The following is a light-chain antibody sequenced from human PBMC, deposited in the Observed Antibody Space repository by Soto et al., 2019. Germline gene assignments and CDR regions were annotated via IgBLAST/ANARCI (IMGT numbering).Light chain of an antibody. CDR2: EVN. J-gene: IGLJ1*01. Sequence: QSALTQPASVSGSPGQSITISCTGTSSNVGSYKLVSWYQQHTGKAPKLMIFEVNKRPSGVSNRFSGSKSGNTASLTISGLKVEEEADYYCCSSGGSPTYVFGSGTKLTVL. CDR3: CSSGGSPTYV. CDR1: SSNVGSYKL. V-gene: IGLV2-23*02.